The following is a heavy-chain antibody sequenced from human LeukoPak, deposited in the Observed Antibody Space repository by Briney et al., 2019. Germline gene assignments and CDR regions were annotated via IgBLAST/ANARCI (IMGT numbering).Heavy chain of an antibody. Sequence: SVKVSCKASGGTFSSYAISWVRQAPGQGLEWMGRIIPIFGTANYAQKFQGRVTITTYESTSTAYMELSSLRSEDTAVYYCATERWLQTYYYYYMDVWGKGTTVTVSS. D-gene: IGHD5-24*01. CDR1: GGTFSSYA. CDR3: ATERWLQTYYYYYMDV. CDR2: IIPIFGTA. V-gene: IGHV1-69*05. J-gene: IGHJ6*03.